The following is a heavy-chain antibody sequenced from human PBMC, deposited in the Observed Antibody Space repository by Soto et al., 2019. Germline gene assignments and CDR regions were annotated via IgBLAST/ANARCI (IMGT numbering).Heavy chain of an antibody. CDR3: ARDNHDDYGFDY. CDR1: GFTVSSNY. D-gene: IGHD4-17*01. J-gene: IGHJ4*02. Sequence: GESLKISCAASGFTVSSNYMSWVRQAPGKGLEWVSVIYSGGSTYYADSVKGRFTISRDNSKNTLYLQMNSLRAEDTAVYYCARDNHDDYGFDYWGQGTLVTVSA. CDR2: IYSGGST. V-gene: IGHV3-66*01.